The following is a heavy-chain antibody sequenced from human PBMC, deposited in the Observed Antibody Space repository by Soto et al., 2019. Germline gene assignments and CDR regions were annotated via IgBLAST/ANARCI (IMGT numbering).Heavy chain of an antibody. J-gene: IGHJ6*03. Sequence: SGMCVSWIRQPPGKALEWLARIDWDDDKYYSTSLKTRLTISKDTSKNQVVLTMTNMDPVDTATYYCARILVVPAASHPENPTGGYYYYYMDVWGKGTTVTVSS. CDR2: IDWDDDK. CDR3: ARILVVPAASHPENPTGGYYYYYMDV. D-gene: IGHD2-2*01. V-gene: IGHV2-70*11. CDR1: SGMC.